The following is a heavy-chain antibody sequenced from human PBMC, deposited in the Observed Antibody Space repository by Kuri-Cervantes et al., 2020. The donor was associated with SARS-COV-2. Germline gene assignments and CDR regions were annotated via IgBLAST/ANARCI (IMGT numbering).Heavy chain of an antibody. D-gene: IGHD6-19*01. CDR3: ARDIAPGYSSGWVYYYYGMDV. CDR2: ISWNSGTI. Sequence: SLKISCAASGFTFDDHAMHWVRQAPGKGLEWVSGISWNSGTIVYADSVKGRFTISRDNAKNSLYLQMNSLRTEDTAVYYCARDIAPGYSSGWVYYYYGMDVWGQGTTVTVSS. CDR1: GFTFDDHA. J-gene: IGHJ6*02. V-gene: IGHV3-9*01.